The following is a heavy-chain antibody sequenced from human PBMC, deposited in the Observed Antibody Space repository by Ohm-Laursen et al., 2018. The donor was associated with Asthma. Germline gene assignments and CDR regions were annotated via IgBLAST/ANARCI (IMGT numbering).Heavy chain of an antibody. D-gene: IGHD3-10*01. Sequence: SLRLSCAALGFSVSRHFMNWIRQGPEKGLEWVSDIYPGGATFYADSVKGRFTISRDDSKNTLNLQMSSLRGDDTAVYYCARGQGSGDISGSDPFDLWGQGTTVIVSS. CDR1: GFSVSRHF. CDR2: IYPGGAT. J-gene: IGHJ3*01. CDR3: ARGQGSGDISGSDPFDL. V-gene: IGHV3-53*01.